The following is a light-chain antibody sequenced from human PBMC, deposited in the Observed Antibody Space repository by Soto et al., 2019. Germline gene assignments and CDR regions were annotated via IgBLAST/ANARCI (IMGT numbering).Light chain of an antibody. CDR2: DAY. CDR3: QPRSNWPPR. CDR1: QSVSSY. J-gene: IGKJ4*01. V-gene: IGKV3-11*01. Sequence: EIVLTQSPATLSLSPGERATLSCRASQSVSSYLAWYQQKPGQAPRLLIYDAYNSATGIHARFSGSGSGTDFPLPHRSLAPGDFAIYFCQPRSNWPPRFGGGTKVDIK.